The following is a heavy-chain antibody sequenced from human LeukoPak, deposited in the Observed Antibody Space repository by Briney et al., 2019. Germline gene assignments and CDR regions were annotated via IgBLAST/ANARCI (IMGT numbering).Heavy chain of an antibody. J-gene: IGHJ5*02. CDR1: GFSISSHGVA. Sequence: SGPTLVKPTQTLTLTCTFSGFSISSHGVAVGWIRQPPGKALEWLALIYWDDDKRYSPSLKTRLTITKDNSKNHMVLTMSNVDPVDTATYFCAHSYSSSRYFVDRWGQGILVTVSS. CDR2: IYWDDDK. CDR3: AHSYSSSRYFVDR. V-gene: IGHV2-5*02. D-gene: IGHD6-13*01.